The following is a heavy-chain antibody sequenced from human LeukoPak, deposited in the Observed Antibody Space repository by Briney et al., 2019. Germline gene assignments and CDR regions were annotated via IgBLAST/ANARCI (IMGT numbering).Heavy chain of an antibody. J-gene: IGHJ5*02. CDR3: ASGGYCSSGSCYPNWFDP. D-gene: IGHD2-15*01. CDR1: GGSISSYY. Sequence: SETLSLTCTVSGGSISSYYWSWIRQPSGKGLEWIGYIYYSGSTNYNPSLKSRVTISVDTSKNQFSLKLSSVTAADTAVYYCASGGYCSSGSCYPNWFDPWGQGTLVTVSS. V-gene: IGHV4-59*01. CDR2: IYYSGST.